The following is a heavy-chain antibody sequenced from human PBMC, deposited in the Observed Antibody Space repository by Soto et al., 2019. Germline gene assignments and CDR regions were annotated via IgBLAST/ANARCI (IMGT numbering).Heavy chain of an antibody. CDR2: ISYDGSNE. D-gene: IGHD3-22*01. J-gene: IGHJ4*02. CDR1: GFIFNSYA. Sequence: QVQLVESGGGVVQPGRSLRLSCAASGFIFNSYAMHWVRQAPGKGLEWVAHISYDGSNEHYVDSVKGRFTISRDNSKNTVYLQMNSLRAEDTAVDYCAKDTYYHDSSGYSVFDYWGQATLLTVSS. CDR3: AKDTYYHDSSGYSVFDY. V-gene: IGHV3-30*18.